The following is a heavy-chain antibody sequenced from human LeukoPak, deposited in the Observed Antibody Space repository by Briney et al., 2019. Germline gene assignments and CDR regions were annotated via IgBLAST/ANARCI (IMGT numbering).Heavy chain of an antibody. Sequence: ASVKVSCKASGYTFTGYYMHWVRQAPGQGLEWIGRINPNSGGTNYAQKFQGRVTMTRDTSISTAYMELSRLRSDDTAVYYCARAGDYDFWSGYYTYWFDPWGQGTLVTVSS. CDR2: INPNSGGT. V-gene: IGHV1-2*06. CDR3: ARAGDYDFWSGYYTYWFDP. J-gene: IGHJ5*02. D-gene: IGHD3-3*01. CDR1: GYTFTGYY.